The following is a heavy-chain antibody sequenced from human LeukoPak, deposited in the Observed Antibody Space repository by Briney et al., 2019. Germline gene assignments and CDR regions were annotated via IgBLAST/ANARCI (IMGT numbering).Heavy chain of an antibody. CDR2: ISGDVGTT. J-gene: IGHJ4*02. V-gene: IGHV3-43*02. Sequence: GGSLRLSCAASGFTFDDYAMHWVRQAPGKGLECVSLISGDVGTTYYADSVKGRFTISRDNSKNSLYLQMNSLRTEDTALYYCAKDEGRCLDYWGQGTLVTVSS. CDR1: GFTFDDYA. CDR3: AKDEGRCLDY. D-gene: IGHD2-15*01.